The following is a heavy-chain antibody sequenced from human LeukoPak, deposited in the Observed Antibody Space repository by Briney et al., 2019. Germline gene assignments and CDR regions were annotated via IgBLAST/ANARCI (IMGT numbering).Heavy chain of an antibody. D-gene: IGHD6-13*01. CDR1: GFDLGHYE. J-gene: IGHJ4*02. Sequence: GGSLRLSCAASGFDLGHYEVNWVRQAPGKGLEWIAHISVRAATIYYGDSVEGRFTISRDDAKNSLFLQMNSLRVEDTAIYYCAKGPYTSSWYEYWGQGTLVTVSS. CDR3: AKGPYTSSWYEY. CDR2: ISVRAATI. V-gene: IGHV3-48*03.